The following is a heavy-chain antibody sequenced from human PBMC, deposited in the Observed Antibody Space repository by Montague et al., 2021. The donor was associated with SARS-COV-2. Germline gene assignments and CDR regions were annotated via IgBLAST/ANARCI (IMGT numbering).Heavy chain of an antibody. J-gene: IGHJ5*02. CDR3: ARAAGYNWNYGYNWFDP. CDR2: IYYSGST. D-gene: IGHD1-7*01. CDR1: GGSISSYY. Sequence: SETLSLTCTVSGGSISSYYWSWIRQPPGKGLEWIGYIYYSGSTNYNPSLKNRVTISVDTSKNQFSLKLSSVTAADTAVYYCARAAGYNWNYGYNWFDPWGQGTLVTVSS. V-gene: IGHV4-59*01.